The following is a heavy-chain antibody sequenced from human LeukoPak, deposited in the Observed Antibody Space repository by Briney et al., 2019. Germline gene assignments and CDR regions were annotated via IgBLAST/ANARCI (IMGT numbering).Heavy chain of an antibody. D-gene: IGHD3-10*01. CDR3: WIDSSGSYYFRDNWFDP. CDR1: GGTFSSYA. J-gene: IGHJ5*02. CDR2: IIPIFGTA. Sequence: GASVKVSRKASGGTFSSYAISWVRQAPGQGLEWMGGIIPIFGTANYAQKFQGRVTITADESTSTAYMELSSLRSEDTAVYYCWIDSSGSYYFRDNWFDPWGQGTLVTVSS. V-gene: IGHV1-69*13.